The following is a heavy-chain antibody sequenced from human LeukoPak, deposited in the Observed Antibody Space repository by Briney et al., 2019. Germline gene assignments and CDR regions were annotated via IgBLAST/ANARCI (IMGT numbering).Heavy chain of an antibody. Sequence: GGSLRLSCAASGFTFSSYWMHWVRQAPGKGLVWVSRINSDGSSTSYADSVKGRFTISRDNAKNTLYLQMNSLRAEDTAVYYCATGYCSSTSCYPAGGGYDLFDYWGQGTLVTVSS. J-gene: IGHJ4*02. CDR1: GFTFSSYW. V-gene: IGHV3-74*01. CDR2: INSDGSST. CDR3: ATGYCSSTSCYPAGGGYDLFDY. D-gene: IGHD2-2*03.